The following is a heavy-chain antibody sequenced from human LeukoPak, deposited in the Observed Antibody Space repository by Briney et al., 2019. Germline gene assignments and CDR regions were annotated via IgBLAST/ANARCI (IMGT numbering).Heavy chain of an antibody. CDR2: IYYSGST. J-gene: IGHJ4*02. D-gene: IGHD2-15*01. Sequence: SETLSLTCTVSGGPISSGGYYWSWIRQHPGKGLEWIGYIYYSGSTYYNPSLKSRVTISVDTSKNQFSLKLSSVTAADTAVYYCVRSLCSGGSCYLFDYWGQGTLVTVSS. V-gene: IGHV4-31*03. CDR3: VRSLCSGGSCYLFDY. CDR1: GGPISSGGYY.